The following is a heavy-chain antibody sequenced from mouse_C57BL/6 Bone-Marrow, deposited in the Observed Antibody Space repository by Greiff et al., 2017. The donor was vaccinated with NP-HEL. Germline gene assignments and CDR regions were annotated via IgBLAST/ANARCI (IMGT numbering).Heavy chain of an antibody. CDR3: AFNYGSSSWFAY. D-gene: IGHD1-1*01. Sequence: VQLQESGPELVKPGASVKISCKASGYAFSSSWMNWVKQRPGQGLEWIGAIYPGNGDTSYNQKFKGKATLTADKSSSTAYMQLSSLTSEDSAVYYCAFNYGSSSWFAYWGQGTLVTVSA. J-gene: IGHJ3*01. CDR1: GYAFSSSW. V-gene: IGHV1-82*01. CDR2: IYPGNGDT.